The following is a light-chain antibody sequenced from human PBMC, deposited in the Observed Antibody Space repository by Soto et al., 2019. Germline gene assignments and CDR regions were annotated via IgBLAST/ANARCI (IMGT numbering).Light chain of an antibody. CDR1: NSDVGSHNL. Sequence: QSALTQPASVSGSPGQSITIYCIGTNSDVGSHNLVSWYQQHPGEAPNLIIYEATKRPSGVSSRFSGSKSGNTASLTISGLQAEDEADYYCFSYVPRDTVTVVFGGGTKLTVL. CDR2: EAT. CDR3: FSYVPRDTVTVV. V-gene: IGLV2-23*01. J-gene: IGLJ2*01.